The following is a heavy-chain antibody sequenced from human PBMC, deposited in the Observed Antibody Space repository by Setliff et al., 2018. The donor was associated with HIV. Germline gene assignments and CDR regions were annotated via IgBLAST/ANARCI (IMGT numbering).Heavy chain of an antibody. D-gene: IGHD4-4*01. CDR1: GYTFTSHT. V-gene: IGHV1-69*13. Sequence: ASVKVSCKASGYTFTSHTIHWVRQAPGQGLEWMGWINTANGTANYAQKFQGRVTITADESTSTAYMELSSLRSEDTAVYYCARDRSNYAGLDAFDIWGQGTMVTVS. CDR2: INTANGTA. J-gene: IGHJ3*02. CDR3: ARDRSNYAGLDAFDI.